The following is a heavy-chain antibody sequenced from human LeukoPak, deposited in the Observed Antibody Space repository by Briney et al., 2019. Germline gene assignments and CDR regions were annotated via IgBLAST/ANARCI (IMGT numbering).Heavy chain of an antibody. V-gene: IGHV3-11*01. CDR2: ISSSGSTI. CDR1: GGSFSGYY. Sequence: LSLTCAVYGGSFSGYYWSWIRQPPGKGLEWVSYISSSGSTIYYADSVKGRFTISRDNAKNSLYLQMNSLRAEDTAVYYCARGPSYYDRPPWDQGTLVTVSS. D-gene: IGHD3-9*01. J-gene: IGHJ5*02. CDR3: ARGPSYYDRPP.